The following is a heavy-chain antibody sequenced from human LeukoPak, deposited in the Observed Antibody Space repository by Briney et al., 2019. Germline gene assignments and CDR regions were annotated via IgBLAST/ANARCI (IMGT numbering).Heavy chain of an antibody. Sequence: GASVKVSCKASGYTFTSYGISWLRQAPGQGLEWMGWISAYNGNTNYAQKLQGRVTMTTDTSTSTAYMELRSLRSGDTAVYYCARVQLSMGYYYYYMDVWGKGTTVSVSS. CDR3: ARVQLSMGYYYYYMDV. V-gene: IGHV1-18*01. J-gene: IGHJ6*03. D-gene: IGHD1-1*01. CDR1: GYTFTSYG. CDR2: ISAYNGNT.